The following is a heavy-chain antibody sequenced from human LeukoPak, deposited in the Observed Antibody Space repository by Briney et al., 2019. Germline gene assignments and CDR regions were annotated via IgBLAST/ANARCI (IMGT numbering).Heavy chain of an antibody. CDR1: GFTFSSHR. Sequence: GGSLRLSCAASGFTFSSHRMNWVRQAPGKGLEWVSSISSSSSYIYYADPVKGRFTISRDNAKNSLYLQMNSLRAEDTAVYYCARIDEDQLLELDYWGQGTLVTVSS. CDR3: ARIDEDQLLELDY. CDR2: ISSSSSYI. V-gene: IGHV3-21*01. D-gene: IGHD2-2*01. J-gene: IGHJ4*02.